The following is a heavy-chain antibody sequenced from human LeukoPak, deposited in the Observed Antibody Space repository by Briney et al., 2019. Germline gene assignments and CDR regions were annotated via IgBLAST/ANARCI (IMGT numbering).Heavy chain of an antibody. D-gene: IGHD3-10*01. CDR3: ARNIPYYGSGSHFDY. Sequence: SETLSLTCTVSGASISSHYWSWIRQPPGKGLEWIGSIYYSGSTYYNPSLKSRLTISVDTSENQFSLRLSSVTAEDTAVYYCARNIPYYGSGSHFDYWGQGTLVTVSS. V-gene: IGHV4-39*01. CDR2: IYYSGST. J-gene: IGHJ4*02. CDR1: GASISSHY.